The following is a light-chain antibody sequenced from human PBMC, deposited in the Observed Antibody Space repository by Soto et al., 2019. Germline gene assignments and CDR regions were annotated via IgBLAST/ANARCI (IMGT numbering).Light chain of an antibody. Sequence: EIVLTQSPGTLSLSPGDRATLSCRAIQSISSSFLAWYQQKPGQPPRLLMYGTSSRATGIPDRFSGSGSGTDFTLTIGRLEPEDFAVYYCQQYGSSPPWTFGQGTKVDIK. CDR2: GTS. CDR3: QQYGSSPPWT. CDR1: QSISSSF. J-gene: IGKJ1*01. V-gene: IGKV3-20*01.